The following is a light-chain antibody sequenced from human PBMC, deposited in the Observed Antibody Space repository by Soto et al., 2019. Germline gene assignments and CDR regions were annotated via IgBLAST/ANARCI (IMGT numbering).Light chain of an antibody. V-gene: IGKV3-15*01. Sequence: SVSPGARAPLSCRASQSVSSNLAWYQQKPGQAPRLLIYGASTRATGNPARFSGSGSGTEFTLTISSLQSEDFAVYYCQQRSNWTLPFGQGTRLEFK. CDR3: QQRSNWTLP. J-gene: IGKJ5*01. CDR1: QSVSSN. CDR2: GAS.